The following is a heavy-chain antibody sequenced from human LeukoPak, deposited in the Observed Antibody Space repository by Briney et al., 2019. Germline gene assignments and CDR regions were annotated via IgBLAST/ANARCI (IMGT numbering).Heavy chain of an antibody. CDR3: ASRITGTTGFDY. D-gene: IGHD1-7*01. J-gene: IGHJ4*02. V-gene: IGHV1-69*05. CDR2: IIPISGTA. CDR1: GGTFSSYA. Sequence: SVKVSRKSSGGTFSSYAISWLRQAPGQGLEWMGGIIPISGTANYAQKFQGRVTITTDESTSTAYMELSSLRSEDTAVYYCASRITGTTGFDYWGQGTLVTVSS.